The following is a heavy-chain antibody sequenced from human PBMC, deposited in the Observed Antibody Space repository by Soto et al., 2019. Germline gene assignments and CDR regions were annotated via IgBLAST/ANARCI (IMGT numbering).Heavy chain of an antibody. CDR3: ASPMTIATRLGY. CDR2: INPIGDDT. V-gene: IGHV1-46*04. J-gene: IGHJ4*02. CDR1: GYTVTNYY. Sequence: GASVKVSCKASGYTVTNYYMHWVRQAPGQGLEWMGIINPIGDDTTYAQKLQGRVTMTRDTSTSTVYMELSSLKSEDTAVYYCASPMTIATRLGYWGQGTLVTVSS. D-gene: IGHD4-17*01.